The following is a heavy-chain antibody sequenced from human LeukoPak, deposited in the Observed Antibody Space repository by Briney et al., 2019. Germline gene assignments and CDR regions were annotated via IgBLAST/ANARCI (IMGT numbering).Heavy chain of an antibody. Sequence: GGSLRLSCAASGFTFSSVCMSWVREAPGKGLEWVSGLSAGGGITYYADSVKGRFNISRDNAKNTLYLQMNSLRADDTAIYYCAKDRQQLANLDYWGQGTLVTVSS. CDR2: LSAGGGIT. J-gene: IGHJ4*02. D-gene: IGHD6-13*01. V-gene: IGHV3-23*01. CDR3: AKDRQQLANLDY. CDR1: GFTFSSVC.